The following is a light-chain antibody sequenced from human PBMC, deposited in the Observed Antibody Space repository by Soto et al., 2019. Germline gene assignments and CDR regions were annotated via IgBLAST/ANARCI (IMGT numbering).Light chain of an antibody. CDR3: SSYSSSSTLRV. CDR1: SSDVGHFDR. Sequence: QSALTQPPSVSGSPGQAVAISCTGTSSDVGHFDRVSWYQQPPGTAPKLIISEVNNRPSGVPARFSGSKSGNTASLTISGRKADDDADYYCSSYSSSSTLRVFGGGTKLTVL. V-gene: IGLV2-18*02. J-gene: IGLJ3*02. CDR2: EVN.